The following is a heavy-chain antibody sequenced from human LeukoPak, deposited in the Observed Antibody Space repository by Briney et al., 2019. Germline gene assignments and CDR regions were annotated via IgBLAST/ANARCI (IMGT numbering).Heavy chain of an antibody. CDR2: ISNSGST. Sequence: SQTLSLTCTVSGGSINSGNNYWSWLRQHPGKGPEWIGYISNSGSTNYNPSLKSRVTISVDTSKNQFSLKLSSVTAADTAVYYCARDRVSMDVWGQGTTVTVSS. CDR1: GGSINSGNNY. V-gene: IGHV4-31*03. CDR3: ARDRVSMDV. J-gene: IGHJ6*02. D-gene: IGHD3-10*01.